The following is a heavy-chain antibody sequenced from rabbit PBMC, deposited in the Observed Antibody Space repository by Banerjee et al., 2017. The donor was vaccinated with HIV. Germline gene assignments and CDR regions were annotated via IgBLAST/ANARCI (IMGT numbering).Heavy chain of an antibody. Sequence: QSLEESGGDLVKPGASLTLTCKASGIDFSDYYYMCWVRQAPGKGLEWIGCIYTGSSGSTYYASWAKGRFTISKTSSTTVTLQMTSLTAADTATYFCARDIWYADYVGYGYATYGMDLRGPGTLVTVS. CDR2: IYTGSSGST. D-gene: IGHD6-1*01. V-gene: IGHV1S40*01. CDR3: ARDIWYADYVGYGYATYGMDL. J-gene: IGHJ6*01. CDR1: GIDFSDYYY.